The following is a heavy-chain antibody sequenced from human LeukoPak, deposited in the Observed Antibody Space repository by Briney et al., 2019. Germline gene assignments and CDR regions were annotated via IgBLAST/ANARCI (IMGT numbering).Heavy chain of an antibody. Sequence: ASVKVSCKASGGTFSSYAISWVRQAPGQGLEWMGGIIPIFGTANYAQKFQGRVTITADESTSTAYMELSSLRSEDTAVYYCARDLLPYYYDSSGLENYYYMDVWGKGTTVTVSS. V-gene: IGHV1-69*13. CDR1: GGTFSSYA. J-gene: IGHJ6*03. CDR2: IIPIFGTA. CDR3: ARDLLPYYYDSSGLENYYYMDV. D-gene: IGHD3-22*01.